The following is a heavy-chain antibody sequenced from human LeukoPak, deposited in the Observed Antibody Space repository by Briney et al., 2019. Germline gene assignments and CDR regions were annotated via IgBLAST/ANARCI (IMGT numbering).Heavy chain of an antibody. Sequence: ASVKVSCKASGGTFSSYAISWVRQAPGQGLEWMGRIIPILGIANYAQKFQGRVTITADKSTSTAYMELRSLRSDDTAVYYCARAERIAARRNGDFDYWGQGTLVTVSS. D-gene: IGHD6-6*01. J-gene: IGHJ4*02. V-gene: IGHV1-69*04. CDR1: GGTFSSYA. CDR2: IIPILGIA. CDR3: ARAERIAARRNGDFDY.